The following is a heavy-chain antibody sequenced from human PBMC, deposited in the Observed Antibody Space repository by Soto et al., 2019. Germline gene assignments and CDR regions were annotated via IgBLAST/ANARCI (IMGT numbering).Heavy chain of an antibody. CDR2: ISAAGDP. Sequence: EVQLVESGGGLVQPGGSLRLSCEASGFTFRNYDMHWVRQGKGKGLEWVSGISAAGDPDYADSVEGRFTISRENAQNSFFLQMNSLRVGDTAVYYCARTARDFYGLDVWGQGTTVIVSS. J-gene: IGHJ6*02. CDR3: ARTARDFYGLDV. CDR1: GFTFRNYD. D-gene: IGHD2-21*02. V-gene: IGHV3-13*05.